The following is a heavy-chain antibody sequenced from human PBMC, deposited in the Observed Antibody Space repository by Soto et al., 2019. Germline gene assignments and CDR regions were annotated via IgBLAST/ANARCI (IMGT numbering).Heavy chain of an antibody. CDR3: ARSIETYYYDSSGYSDI. Sequence: QVQLQQWGAGLLKPSETLSLTCAVYGGSFSGYYWSWIRQPPGKGLEWIGEINHSGSTNYNPSLKSLVTKSEATSKNQFSLKLSSVNAADTAVYYCARSIETYYYDSSGYSDIWGQGTMVTVSS. CDR1: GGSFSGYY. V-gene: IGHV4-34*01. D-gene: IGHD3-22*01. J-gene: IGHJ3*02. CDR2: INHSGST.